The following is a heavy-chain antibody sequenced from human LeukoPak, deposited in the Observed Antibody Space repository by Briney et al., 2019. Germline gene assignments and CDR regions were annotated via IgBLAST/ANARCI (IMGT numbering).Heavy chain of an antibody. D-gene: IGHD2-2*01. V-gene: IGHV3-48*04. J-gene: IGHJ3*02. CDR3: ARDVPLFDI. CDR2: ISSGSSTI. CDR1: GFTFSRYN. Sequence: GGSLRLSCAASGFTFSRYNMNWVRQAPGKGLEWVSYISSGSSTIYYADSVKGRFTISRDNSKNSLYLQMNSLRAEDTAVYYCARDVPLFDIWGQGTMVTVSS.